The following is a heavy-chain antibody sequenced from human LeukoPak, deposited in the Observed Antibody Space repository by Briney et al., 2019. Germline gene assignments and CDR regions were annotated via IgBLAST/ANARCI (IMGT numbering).Heavy chain of an antibody. CDR2: IYYSGST. V-gene: IGHV4-34*01. D-gene: IGHD6-13*01. Sequence: SETLSLTCAVYGGSFSGYYWGWIRQPPGKGLEWIGSIYYSGSTNYNPSLKSRVTISVDTSKNQFSLKLSSVTAADTAVYYCARGYSSSWYFPPRNWFDPWGQGTLVTVSS. J-gene: IGHJ5*02. CDR1: GGSFSGYY. CDR3: ARGYSSSWYFPPRNWFDP.